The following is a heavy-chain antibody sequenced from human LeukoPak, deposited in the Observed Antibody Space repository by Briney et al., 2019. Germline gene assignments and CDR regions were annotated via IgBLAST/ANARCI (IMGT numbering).Heavy chain of an antibody. CDR1: GGSISSYY. D-gene: IGHD3-10*01. CDR3: ARDLYGSGSYSHRD. Sequence: SETLSLTCTVSGGSISSYYWSWIRQPAGKGLEWIGRIYTSGSTNYNPSLKSRVTMSVDTSKNQFSLKLSSVTAADTAVYYCARDLYGSGSYSHRDWGQGTLVTVSS. J-gene: IGHJ4*02. CDR2: IYTSGST. V-gene: IGHV4-4*07.